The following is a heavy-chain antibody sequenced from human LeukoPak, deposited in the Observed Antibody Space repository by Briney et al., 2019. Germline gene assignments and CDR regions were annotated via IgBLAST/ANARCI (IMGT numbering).Heavy chain of an antibody. CDR2: INNSGST. Sequence: SETLSLTCAVYGGSFSGYYWSWIRQPPGKGLEWIGEINNSGSTNYNPSLKSRVTISVDTSKNQFSLKLSSVTAADTAVYYCAREPRIWGGYDYYWYFDLWGRGTLVTVSS. D-gene: IGHD5-12*01. CDR1: GGSFSGYY. CDR3: AREPRIWGGYDYYWYFDL. V-gene: IGHV4-34*01. J-gene: IGHJ2*01.